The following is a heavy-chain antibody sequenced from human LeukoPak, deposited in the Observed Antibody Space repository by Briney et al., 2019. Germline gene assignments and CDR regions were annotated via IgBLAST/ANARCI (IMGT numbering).Heavy chain of an antibody. Sequence: SVKVSCKASGGTFSSYAINWVRQAPGQGLEWMGGIIPIFDTADYAQTFQGRVTITADESTSTAYMELTSLRSEDTAVYYCARDRLPVGATGWFDPWGQGTLVTVSS. J-gene: IGHJ5*02. CDR1: GGTFSSYA. CDR3: ARDRLPVGATGWFDP. V-gene: IGHV1-69*13. CDR2: IIPIFDTA. D-gene: IGHD1-26*01.